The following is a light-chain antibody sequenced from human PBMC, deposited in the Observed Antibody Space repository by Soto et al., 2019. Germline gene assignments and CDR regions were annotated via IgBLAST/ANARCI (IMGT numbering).Light chain of an antibody. J-gene: IGKJ1*01. CDR1: QSAGNF. Sequence: EIVMTQSPATLSVSPGETASLSCRASQSAGNFLAWYQQKPGQAPRLLIYGASSRATGIPDRFSGSGSGTDFTLTISRLEPEDFAVYYCQQYGSSRTWTFGQGTKVDIK. CDR3: QQYGSSRTWT. V-gene: IGKV3-20*01. CDR2: GAS.